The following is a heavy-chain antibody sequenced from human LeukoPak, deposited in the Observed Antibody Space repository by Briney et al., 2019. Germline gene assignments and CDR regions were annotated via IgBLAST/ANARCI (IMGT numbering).Heavy chain of an antibody. CDR1: GFTFSSYA. V-gene: IGHV3-64*01. CDR2: ISSNGGST. J-gene: IGHJ4*02. Sequence: GGSLRLSCAASGFTFSSYAMHWVRQAPGKGMEYVSAISSNGGSTYYANSVKGRSTISRGNCKKTVYLQMGSLRAEDMAVYYCARDHGGNSFDYWGQGTLVTVSS. D-gene: IGHD4-23*01. CDR3: ARDHGGNSFDY.